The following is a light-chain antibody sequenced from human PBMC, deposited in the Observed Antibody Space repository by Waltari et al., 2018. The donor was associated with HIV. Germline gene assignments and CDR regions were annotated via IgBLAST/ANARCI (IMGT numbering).Light chain of an antibody. CDR2: RAS. CDR3: QQYQSYSLFM. Sequence: DVQVTQLPSTLTASAGDRVSITCRVSQTIDNYLAWYQQRPGEAPNLLIYRASTLESGVPSRFSDSGSGTDFTLTINNLQPNDSATYYCQQYQSYSLFMFGPGTKVEIK. V-gene: IGKV1-5*03. J-gene: IGKJ1*01. CDR1: QTIDNY.